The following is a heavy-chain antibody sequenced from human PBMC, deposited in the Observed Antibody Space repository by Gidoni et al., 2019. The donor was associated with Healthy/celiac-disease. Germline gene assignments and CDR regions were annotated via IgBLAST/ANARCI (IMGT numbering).Heavy chain of an antibody. CDR1: GSSFTSYW. Sequence: EVQLVQSGAEVKKPGESLRISCTGSGSSFTSYWISWVRQMPGKGLEWMGRIDPSDSYTNYSPSFQGHVTISADKSISTAYLQWSSLKASDTAMYYSARHFAGIAAPADWGQGTLVTVSS. V-gene: IGHV5-10-1*01. CDR2: IDPSDSYT. D-gene: IGHD6-13*01. CDR3: ARHFAGIAAPAD. J-gene: IGHJ4*02.